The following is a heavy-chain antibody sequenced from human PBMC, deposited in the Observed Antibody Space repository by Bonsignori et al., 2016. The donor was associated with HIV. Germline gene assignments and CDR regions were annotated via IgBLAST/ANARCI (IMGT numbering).Heavy chain of an antibody. Sequence: QVQLVQSGAEVKKPGASVKVSCKASGYTFTNFDINWVRQATGQGLEWMGWMNPNSGTTGFAQKFRGRIAFTRNTSLNSAFMELSSLRSEDTAVYYCTRGQGTSGWFDPWG. CDR2: MNPNSGTT. CDR1: GYTFTNFD. V-gene: IGHV1-8*03. J-gene: IGHJ5*02. CDR3: TRGQGTSGWFDP.